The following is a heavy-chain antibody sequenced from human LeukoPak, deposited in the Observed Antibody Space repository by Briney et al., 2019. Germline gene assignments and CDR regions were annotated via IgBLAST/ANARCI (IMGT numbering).Heavy chain of an antibody. CDR3: ARAAVAGTGFWFDP. J-gene: IGHJ5*02. CDR1: GGSFSGYY. V-gene: IGHV4-34*01. CDR2: INHSGST. D-gene: IGHD6-19*01. Sequence: SETLSLTCAVYGGSFSGYYWSWIRQPPGKGLEWIGEINHSGSTNYNPSLKSRVTISVDTSKNRFSLKLSSVTAADTAVYYCARAAVAGTGFWFDPWGQGTLVTVSS.